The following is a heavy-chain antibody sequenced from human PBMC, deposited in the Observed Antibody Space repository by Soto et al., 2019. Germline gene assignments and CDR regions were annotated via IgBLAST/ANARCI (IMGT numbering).Heavy chain of an antibody. CDR2: ISAYNGNT. D-gene: IGHD5-12*01. Sequence: ASVKVSCKASGYTFTSYGISWVRQAPGQGLEWMGWISAYNGNTNYAQKLQGRVTMTTDTSTSTAYMELIDLTSEDTAVYYCAREASGYDFWGQGTQVTVSS. J-gene: IGHJ1*01. CDR1: GYTFTSYG. V-gene: IGHV1-18*04. CDR3: AREASGYDF.